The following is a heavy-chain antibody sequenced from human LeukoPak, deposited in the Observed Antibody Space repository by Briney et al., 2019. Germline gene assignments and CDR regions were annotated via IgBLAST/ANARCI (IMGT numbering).Heavy chain of an antibody. J-gene: IGHJ6*03. CDR3: ARVQRPTRDWLPKYYYYYYMDV. CDR1: GFTFSSYA. V-gene: IGHV3-48*04. D-gene: IGHD3/OR15-3a*01. Sequence: PGGSLRLSCAASGFTFSSYAMSWVRQAPGKGLEWVSYISSSGSAIYYADSVKGRFTISRDNAKNSLYLQMNSLRAEDTAVYYCARVQRPTRDWLPKYYYYYYMDVWGKGTTVTISS. CDR2: ISSSGSAI.